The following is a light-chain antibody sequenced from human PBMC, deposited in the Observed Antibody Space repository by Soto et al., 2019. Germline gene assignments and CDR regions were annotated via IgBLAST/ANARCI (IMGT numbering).Light chain of an antibody. Sequence: EIVLTQSPATLTLSPGERATLSCRASQSVSSYLAWYQHKPGQAPRLLIYDASNRATGIPARFSGSGSGTDFTLSISSLEPEDFAVYYCQQRSNWPHTFGPGTKLEIK. J-gene: IGKJ2*01. V-gene: IGKV3-11*01. CDR3: QQRSNWPHT. CDR1: QSVSSY. CDR2: DAS.